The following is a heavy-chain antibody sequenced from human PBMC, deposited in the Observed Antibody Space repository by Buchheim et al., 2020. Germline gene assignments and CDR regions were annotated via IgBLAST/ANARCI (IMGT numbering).Heavy chain of an antibody. Sequence: EVQLVESGGGSVQPGGSLRLSCVSSEFTFSYHWMGWVRQAPGKGLEWVAKIKQDGSDKYYVDSVKGRFTISRDIAKKSLYLQMGSLRVEDTAIYYCAKKVAYRADSWGQGTL. CDR2: IKQDGSDK. CDR1: EFTFSYHW. J-gene: IGHJ4*02. D-gene: IGHD5-12*01. CDR3: AKKVAYRADS. V-gene: IGHV3-7*01.